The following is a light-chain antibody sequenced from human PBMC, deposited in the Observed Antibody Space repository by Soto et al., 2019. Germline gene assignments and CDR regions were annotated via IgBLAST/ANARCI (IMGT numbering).Light chain of an antibody. J-gene: IGKJ1*01. Sequence: DIQMTQSPTSLSASVGDRVTISCRASQNIRSNLNWYQQIPGKAPNLLIYATSILQTGVPSRFSGSGSGTDFTLTINGLQPEDFATYYCQQGYTTRWTFGQGTKVDIK. CDR1: QNIRSN. CDR3: QQGYTTRWT. CDR2: ATS. V-gene: IGKV1-39*01.